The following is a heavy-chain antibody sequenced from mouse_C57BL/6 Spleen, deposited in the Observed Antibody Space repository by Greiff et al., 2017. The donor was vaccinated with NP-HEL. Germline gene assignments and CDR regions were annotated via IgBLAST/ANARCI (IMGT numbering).Heavy chain of an antibody. J-gene: IGHJ2*01. Sequence: VQLQQPGAELVKPGASVKLSCKASGYTFTSYWMHWVKQRPGQGLEWIGMIHPNSGSTNYNEKFKSKATLTVDKSSSTAYMQLSSLTSEDSAVYYCGYSTYPYYFDYWGQGTTLTVSS. D-gene: IGHD2-5*01. CDR1: GYTFTSYW. V-gene: IGHV1-64*01. CDR3: GYSTYPYYFDY. CDR2: IHPNSGST.